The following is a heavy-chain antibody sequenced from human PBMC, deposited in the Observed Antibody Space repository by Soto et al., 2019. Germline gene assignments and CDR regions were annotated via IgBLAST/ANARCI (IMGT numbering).Heavy chain of an antibody. Sequence: EVQLVESGGGLVQPGRSLRLSCAASGFTFDDYAMHWVRQAPGKGLEWVSGISWNSGTIGYADSVKGRFTISTDNAKSSLYLQMNSLRTEDTALYYCVKDGSVAARGLDYWGQGTLVTVSS. CDR3: VKDGSVAARGLDY. V-gene: IGHV3-9*01. CDR1: GFTFDDYA. CDR2: ISWNSGTI. D-gene: IGHD6-6*01. J-gene: IGHJ4*02.